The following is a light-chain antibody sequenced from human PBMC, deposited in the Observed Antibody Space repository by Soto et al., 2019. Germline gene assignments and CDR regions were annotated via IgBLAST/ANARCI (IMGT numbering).Light chain of an antibody. CDR2: EVS. CDR1: SSDVGGYNY. J-gene: IGLJ1*01. CDR3: SSYTSSSSLSV. Sequence: HSVLTQPASVSGSPGQSISISCTGTSSDVGGYNYVSWYQQHPGKAPKLMIYEVSNRPSGVSNRFSGSKSGNTASLTISGLQAEDEADYYCSSYTSSSSLSVFGTGTRSLS. V-gene: IGLV2-14*01.